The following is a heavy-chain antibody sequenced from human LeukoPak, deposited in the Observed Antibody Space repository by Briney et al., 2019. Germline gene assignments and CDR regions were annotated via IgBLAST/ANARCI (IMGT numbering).Heavy chain of an antibody. CDR1: GFTFSSYS. J-gene: IGHJ4*02. CDR3: ARGTYDSSGYYGY. V-gene: IGHV3-21*01. D-gene: IGHD3-22*01. Sequence: PGGSLRLSCAASGFTFSSYSMNWVRQAPGKGLEWVSSISSSSSYIYYADSVKGRFTISGDNAKNSLYLQMNSLRAEDTAVYYCARGTYDSSGYYGYWGQGTLVTVSS. CDR2: ISSSSSYI.